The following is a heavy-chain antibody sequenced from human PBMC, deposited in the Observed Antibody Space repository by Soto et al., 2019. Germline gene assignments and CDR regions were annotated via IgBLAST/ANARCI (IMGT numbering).Heavy chain of an antibody. Sequence: SETVSLTCAVYGGSFIGYYWSGIRQPPGKGLEWIGEINHSGSTNYNPSLKSRVTISVDTSKNQFSLKLSSVTAADTAVYYCARGRGYSYGYHYYYYGMDVWGQGTTVTVSS. V-gene: IGHV4-34*01. CDR3: ARGRGYSYGYHYYYYGMDV. D-gene: IGHD5-18*01. CDR2: INHSGST. J-gene: IGHJ6*02. CDR1: GGSFIGYY.